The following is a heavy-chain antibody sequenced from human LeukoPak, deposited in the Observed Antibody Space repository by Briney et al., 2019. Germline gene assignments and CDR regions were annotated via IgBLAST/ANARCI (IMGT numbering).Heavy chain of an antibody. D-gene: IGHD3-3*01. Sequence: GGSLRLSCAASGFTFSSYWMSWVRQAPGKGLEWVANIKQDGSEKYYVDPVKGRFTVSRDNAKNTLYLQMSSLRAEDTAVYYCALILRISDFDYWGQGTLVTVSS. J-gene: IGHJ4*02. CDR3: ALILRISDFDY. CDR1: GFTFSSYW. V-gene: IGHV3-7*01. CDR2: IKQDGSEK.